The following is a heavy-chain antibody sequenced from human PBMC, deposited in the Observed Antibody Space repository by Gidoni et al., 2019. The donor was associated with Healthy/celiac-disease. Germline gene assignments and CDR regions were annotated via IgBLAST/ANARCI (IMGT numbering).Heavy chain of an antibody. D-gene: IGHD1-26*01. V-gene: IGHV3-23*01. Sequence: EVQLLESGGGLVQPGGSLRLSFAASGLPFSSYAMSWVRQAPGMGLEWVSAISGSGGSTYYADSVKGRFTISRDNSQNTLYLQMNSLRAEDTAVYYCAKIEGSYSNFDYWGQGTLVTVSS. CDR1: GLPFSSYA. CDR3: AKIEGSYSNFDY. CDR2: ISGSGGST. J-gene: IGHJ4*02.